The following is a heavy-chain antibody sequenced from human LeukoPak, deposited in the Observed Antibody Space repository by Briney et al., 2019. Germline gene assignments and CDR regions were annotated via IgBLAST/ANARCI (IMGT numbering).Heavy chain of an antibody. V-gene: IGHV4-31*02. J-gene: IGHJ5*02. D-gene: IGHD5-18*01. CDR3: ALRGYSYGTGWFDP. Sequence: SETLSLTCSVSGDSVSRGGYYWSWIRQHPGKGLEWIGYIHYIGGTFYNPSLKSRVTISLDTSRNQFSLELKSVTAADTAVYYCALRGYSYGTGWFDPWGQGTLVTVSS. CDR2: IHYIGGT. CDR1: GDSVSRGGYY.